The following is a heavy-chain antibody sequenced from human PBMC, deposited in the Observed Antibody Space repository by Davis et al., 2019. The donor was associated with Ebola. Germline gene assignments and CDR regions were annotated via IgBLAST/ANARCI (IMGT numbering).Heavy chain of an antibody. Sequence: GESLKISCKGSGYSFTTYWIGWVRQMPGKGLEWMGIIYPGDSDSRYSPSFQGQVTISADKATSTAYLQWSSLKASDSAMYYCARNSNYDYFDPWGQGTLVTVSS. D-gene: IGHD4-11*01. CDR3: ARNSNYDYFDP. CDR1: GYSFTTYW. V-gene: IGHV5-51*01. CDR2: IYPGDSDS. J-gene: IGHJ5*02.